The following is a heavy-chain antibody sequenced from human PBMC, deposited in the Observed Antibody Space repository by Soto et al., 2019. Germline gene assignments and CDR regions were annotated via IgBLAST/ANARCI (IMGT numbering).Heavy chain of an antibody. Sequence: GGSLRLSCAASGFTFNNYAMHWVRQAPGKGLEWVALISYDGINKYYADYVKGRFTISRDNSKNTLNLQMNSLRDEDTAVYYCARDQTYHQFDYWGQGTLVTVSS. J-gene: IGHJ4*02. V-gene: IGHV3-30-3*01. CDR3: ARDQTYHQFDY. CDR1: GFTFNNYA. CDR2: ISYDGINK.